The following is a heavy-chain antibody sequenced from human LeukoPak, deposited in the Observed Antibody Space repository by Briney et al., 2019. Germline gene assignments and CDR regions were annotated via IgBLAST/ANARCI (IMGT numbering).Heavy chain of an antibody. D-gene: IGHD4-17*01. CDR3: AHYGDYRFMYYFDH. V-gene: IGHV2-5*02. J-gene: IGHJ4*02. Sequence: SGPTLVNPTQTLTLTCTFSGFSLSTSGLGVGWIRQPPGKALEWLALIYWDDNKLYNPSLKSRLTITKDTSKNQVVLTMTNMDPVDTATYYCAHYGDYRFMYYFDHWGQGTLVTVSS. CDR1: GFSLSTSGLG. CDR2: IYWDDNK.